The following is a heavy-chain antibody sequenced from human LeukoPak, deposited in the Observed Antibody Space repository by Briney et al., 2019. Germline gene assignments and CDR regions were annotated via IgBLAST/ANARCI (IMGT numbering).Heavy chain of an antibody. J-gene: IGHJ4*02. Sequence: PGRSLRLSCAAPGFTFDDYAMHWVRQAPGKGLEWVSGISWNSGSIGYADSVKGRFTISRDNAKNSLYLQMNSLRAEDTALYYCAKDIGPQQLVTFDYWGQGTLVTVSA. CDR2: ISWNSGSI. CDR1: GFTFDDYA. V-gene: IGHV3-9*01. D-gene: IGHD6-13*01. CDR3: AKDIGPQQLVTFDY.